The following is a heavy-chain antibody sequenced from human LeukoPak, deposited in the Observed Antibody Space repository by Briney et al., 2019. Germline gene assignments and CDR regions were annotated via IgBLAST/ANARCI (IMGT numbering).Heavy chain of an antibody. CDR3: ARDGTRGYYVYVK. CDR2: INQDGNGG. Sequence: GGSLRLSCAASGFTFGSYWMSWVRQAPGKGLEWVANINQDGNGGYSVDSVKGRFTISRDNAKDSLYLQMNSLRVEDTAVYYCARDGTRGYYVYVKWGQGTLVTVSS. CDR1: GFTFGSYW. J-gene: IGHJ4*02. D-gene: IGHD3-10*02. V-gene: IGHV3-7*04.